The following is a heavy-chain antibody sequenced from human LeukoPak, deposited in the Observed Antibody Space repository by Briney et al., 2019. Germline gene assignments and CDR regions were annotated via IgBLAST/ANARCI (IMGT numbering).Heavy chain of an antibody. CDR1: GYTFIGYY. V-gene: IGHV1-2*02. Sequence: GASVKVSCKASGYTFIGYYMHWVRQAPGQGLEWMGWINPNSGGTNYAQKFQGRVTMTRDTSISTAYMELSRLRSDDTAVYYCARGPMVRGVITTTGFDPWGQGTLVTVSS. D-gene: IGHD3-10*01. CDR3: ARGPMVRGVITTTGFDP. CDR2: INPNSGGT. J-gene: IGHJ5*02.